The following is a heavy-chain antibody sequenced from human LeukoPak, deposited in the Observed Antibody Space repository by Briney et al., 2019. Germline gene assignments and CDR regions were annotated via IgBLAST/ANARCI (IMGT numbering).Heavy chain of an antibody. Sequence: GGSLRLSCVVSGFTVSNNYMKWVRQAPGKGLEWVSTIYGGGSTYYADSVRGRFTISRHNSKNTLYLQMNSLRAEDTAVYYCAKADDFWRQMLDYWGQGTLVTVSS. J-gene: IGHJ4*02. D-gene: IGHD3-3*01. CDR1: GFTVSNNY. CDR2: IYGGGST. V-gene: IGHV3-53*01. CDR3: AKADDFWRQMLDY.